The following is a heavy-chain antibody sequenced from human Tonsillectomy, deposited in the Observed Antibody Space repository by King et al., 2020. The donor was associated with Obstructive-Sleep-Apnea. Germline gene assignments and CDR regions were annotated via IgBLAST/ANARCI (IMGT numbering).Heavy chain of an antibody. CDR1: GFSVSNNY. V-gene: IGHV3-53*04. CDR3: GRGMFWDVSETPIN. D-gene: IGHD3-10*01. CDR2: IYSDDST. J-gene: IGHJ4*02. Sequence: VQLVESGGGLVQPGGSLRLSCAASGFSVSNNYMNWVRQAPGKGLEWVSVIYSDDSTYYADSVKGRFTISRHNPDNTLFLQMNSLRPEDTAIYYCGRGMFWDVSETPINWGQGTLVTVSS.